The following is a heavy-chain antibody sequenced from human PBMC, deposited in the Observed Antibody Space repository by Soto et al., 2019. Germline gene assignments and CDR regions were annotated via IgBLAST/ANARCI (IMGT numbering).Heavy chain of an antibody. Sequence: QVQLQESGPGLVKPSETLSLTCTVSGGSISSYYWSWIRQPPGKGLEWIGYIYYSGSTNYNPSLKSRVTISVDTSKNQFSLKLSSVTAADTAVYYCAQTAWGDTAMVDYWGQGTLVTVSS. CDR2: IYYSGST. CDR3: AQTAWGDTAMVDY. J-gene: IGHJ4*02. CDR1: GGSISSYY. V-gene: IGHV4-59*08. D-gene: IGHD5-18*01.